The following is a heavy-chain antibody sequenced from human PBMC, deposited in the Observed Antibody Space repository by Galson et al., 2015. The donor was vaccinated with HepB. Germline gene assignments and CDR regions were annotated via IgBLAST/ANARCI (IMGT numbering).Heavy chain of an antibody. CDR2: ISSSSGYI. D-gene: IGHD3-22*01. J-gene: IGHJ4*02. CDR1: GFTFSSYS. CDR3: ASEHDYDDSSGSWDLDY. V-gene: IGHV3-21*01. Sequence: SLRLSCAASGFTFSSYSMNWVRQAPGKGLEWVSSISSSSGYIYYADAVKGRFTISRDKPKNSLYLQMNSLRAEDTAVYYCASEHDYDDSSGSWDLDYWGQGTLVTVP.